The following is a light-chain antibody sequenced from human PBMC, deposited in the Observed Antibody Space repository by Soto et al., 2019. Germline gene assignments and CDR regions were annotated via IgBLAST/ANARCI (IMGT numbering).Light chain of an antibody. Sequence: IQLTQSPSSLSASVGDRVTITCRASQGISSYLAWYQQKPGKAPKLLIYAASTLQSVVPSRFSGSGSGTDFTLTISSLQPEDFATYYCQQLNSYPEAFGGGTKVEIK. CDR2: AAS. J-gene: IGKJ4*01. CDR1: QGISSY. CDR3: QQLNSYPEA. V-gene: IGKV1-9*01.